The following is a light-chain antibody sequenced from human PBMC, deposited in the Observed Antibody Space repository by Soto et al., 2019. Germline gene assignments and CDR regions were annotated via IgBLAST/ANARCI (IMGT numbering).Light chain of an antibody. CDR1: SSDVGTYNY. Sequence: QSVLTQPASVSGSPGQSITISCTGTSSDVGTYNYVSWYQQHPGNVPKLIIYEVNNRPTGVSYRFSGSKSANTASLTISGLRAEDEADYYCTSLTNITPPLLGPRTKVTGL. J-gene: IGLJ1*01. CDR2: EVN. V-gene: IGLV2-14*03. CDR3: TSLTNITPPL.